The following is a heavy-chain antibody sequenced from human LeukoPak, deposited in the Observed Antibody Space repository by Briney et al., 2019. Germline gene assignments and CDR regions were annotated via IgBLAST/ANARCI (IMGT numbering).Heavy chain of an antibody. V-gene: IGHV3-21*01. CDR2: MSGSRKYR. CDR3: ARDHEEYCSGGSCSRFDY. CDR1: GFTLRRYS. Sequence: GGSLRLSRAPSGFTLRRYSINWVGPAAGRGRAGVASMSGSRKYRYYPGAFKGRCTISRDNATNPLYLQMNSLRADDTAVYSRARDHEEYCSGGSCSRFDYWGQGTLVTVSP. J-gene: IGHJ4*02. D-gene: IGHD2-15*01.